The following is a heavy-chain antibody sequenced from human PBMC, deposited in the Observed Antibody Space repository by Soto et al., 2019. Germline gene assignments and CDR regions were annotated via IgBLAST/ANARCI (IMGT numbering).Heavy chain of an antibody. CDR3: TRDRGLGIDYYYYYGMDV. Sequence: GGSLRLSCTASGFTFGDYAMSWFRQAPGKGLEWVGFIRSKAYGGTTEYAASVKGRFTISRDDSKSIAYLQMNSLKTEDTAVYYCTRDRGLGIDYYYYYGMDVWGQGTTVTVSS. D-gene: IGHD1-26*01. V-gene: IGHV3-49*03. CDR1: GFTFGDYA. J-gene: IGHJ6*02. CDR2: IRSKAYGGTT.